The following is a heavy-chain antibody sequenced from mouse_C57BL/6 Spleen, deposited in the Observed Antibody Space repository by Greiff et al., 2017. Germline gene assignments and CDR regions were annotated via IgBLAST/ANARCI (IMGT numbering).Heavy chain of an antibody. CDR1: GYTFTSYW. D-gene: IGHD2-5*01. CDR3: ASSNPAWFAY. CDR2: IDPSDSET. Sequence: QVQLKQPGAELVRPGSSVKLSCKASGYTFTSYWMHWVKQRPIQGLEWIGNIDPSDSETHYNQKFKDKATLTVDKSSSTAYMQLSSLTSEDSAVYYCASSNPAWFAYWGQGTLVTVSA. J-gene: IGHJ3*01. V-gene: IGHV1-52*01.